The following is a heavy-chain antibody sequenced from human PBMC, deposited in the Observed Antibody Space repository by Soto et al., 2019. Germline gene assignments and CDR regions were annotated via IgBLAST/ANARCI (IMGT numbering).Heavy chain of an antibody. V-gene: IGHV3-33*01. D-gene: IGHD6-6*01. CDR2: IWYDGSNK. J-gene: IGHJ4*02. Sequence: PGGFLRLSCAASGFTFSSYGRHWVRQAPGKGLEWVAVIWYDGSNKYYADSVKGRFTISRDNSKNTLYLKMNSLRAEDTAVYYCARDFGQPVSHYWGQGTLVTVSS. CDR1: GFTFSSYG. CDR3: ARDFGQPVSHY.